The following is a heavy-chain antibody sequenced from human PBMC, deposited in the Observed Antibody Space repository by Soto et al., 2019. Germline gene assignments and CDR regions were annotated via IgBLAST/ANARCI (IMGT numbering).Heavy chain of an antibody. J-gene: IGHJ6*02. D-gene: IGHD2-21*02. CDR3: VRDADETAIVPAPWLV. V-gene: IGHV4-4*02. CDR2: IYHSGST. CDR1: GGSISSSHW. Sequence: QVHLQESGPGLVNPSGTLTLTCAVSGGSISSSHWWGWVRQAPGKGLEWIGEIYHSGSTNYNPSLKSRITMSVDKSNNPFSVNLSSVTAADTAVYYCVRDADETAIVPAPWLVWGRGTMVTVSS.